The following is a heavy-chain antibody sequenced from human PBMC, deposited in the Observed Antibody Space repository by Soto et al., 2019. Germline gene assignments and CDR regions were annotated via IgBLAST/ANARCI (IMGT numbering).Heavy chain of an antibody. CDR2: IYFSGST. V-gene: IGHV4-31*03. CDR1: GGSISSGGYY. D-gene: IGHD3-16*01. J-gene: IGHJ4*02. CDR3: ARGVLH. Sequence: QVQLQESGPGLVKPSQTLSLTCTVSGGSISSGGYYWSWIRQHPGKGLEWIGSIYFSGSTYYKPALKSRFTMSVDTSKNQFSLKLSFVTAADTAVYYCARGVLHWCQGTLVTVSS.